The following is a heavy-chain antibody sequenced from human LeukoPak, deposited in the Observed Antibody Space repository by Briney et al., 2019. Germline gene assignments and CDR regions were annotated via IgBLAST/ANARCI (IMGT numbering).Heavy chain of an antibody. D-gene: IGHD4-17*01. CDR2: ISSSSSYI. CDR1: GFTFSSYS. J-gene: IGHJ3*02. CDR3: AKAGTGLRPIDAFDI. Sequence: PGGSLRLSCAASGFTFSSYSMNWVRQAPGKGLEWVSSISSSSSYIYYADSVKGRFTISRDNSKNTLYLQMNSLRAEDTAVYYCAKAGTGLRPIDAFDIWGQGTMVTVSS. V-gene: IGHV3-21*04.